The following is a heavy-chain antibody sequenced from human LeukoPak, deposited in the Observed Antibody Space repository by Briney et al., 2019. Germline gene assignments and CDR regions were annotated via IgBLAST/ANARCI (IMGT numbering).Heavy chain of an antibody. CDR2: IYYSGST. CDR3: ARVRSIAARYFDY. CDR1: GGSISSYY. D-gene: IGHD6-6*01. J-gene: IGHJ4*02. V-gene: IGHV4-59*01. Sequence: PSETLSLTCTVSGGSISSYYWSWIRQPPGKGLEWIGYIYYSGSTNYNPSLKSRVTISVDTSKNQFSLKLSSVTAADTAVYYCARVRSIAARYFDYWGQGTLVTVSS.